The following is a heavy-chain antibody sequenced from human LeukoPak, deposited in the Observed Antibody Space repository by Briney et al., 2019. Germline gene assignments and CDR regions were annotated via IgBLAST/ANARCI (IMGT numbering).Heavy chain of an antibody. CDR3: ARALVDTAMVTEYYFDY. D-gene: IGHD5-18*01. CDR2: ISSSGSTI. Sequence: GGSLRLSCAASGFTFSDYYMSWIRQAPGKGLEWVPYISSSGSTIYYADSVKGRFTISRDNAKNSLYLQMNSLRAEDTAVYYCARALVDTAMVTEYYFDYWGQGTLVTVSS. J-gene: IGHJ4*02. V-gene: IGHV3-11*01. CDR1: GFTFSDYY.